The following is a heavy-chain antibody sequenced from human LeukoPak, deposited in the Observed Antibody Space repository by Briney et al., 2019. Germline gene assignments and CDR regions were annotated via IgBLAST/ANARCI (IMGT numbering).Heavy chain of an antibody. Sequence: QTLSLTCTVSGGSISRGDYYWSWIRHPPGKGLEWIGYTYYSGSTYYNPSLKSRVTISVDTSKNQFSLKLSSVTAADTAVYYCARDTPWIYSGYERENWFDPWGQGTLVTVSS. CDR2: TYYSGST. CDR3: ARDTPWIYSGYERENWFDP. J-gene: IGHJ5*02. D-gene: IGHD5-12*01. V-gene: IGHV4-30-4*01. CDR1: GGSISRGDYY.